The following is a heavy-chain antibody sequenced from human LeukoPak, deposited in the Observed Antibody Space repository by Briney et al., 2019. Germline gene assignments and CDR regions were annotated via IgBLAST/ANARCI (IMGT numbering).Heavy chain of an antibody. CDR3: ARRLLWSFDYDY. D-gene: IGHD5-18*01. CDR1: GGSISSSSYY. J-gene: IGHJ4*02. Sequence: SETLSLTCTVSGGSISSSSYYWGWIRQPPGKGLEWIGSIYYSGSTYYNPSLKSRVTISVDTSKNQFSLKLSSVTAADTAVYYCARRLLWSFDYDYWGQGTLVTVSS. V-gene: IGHV4-39*07. CDR2: IYYSGST.